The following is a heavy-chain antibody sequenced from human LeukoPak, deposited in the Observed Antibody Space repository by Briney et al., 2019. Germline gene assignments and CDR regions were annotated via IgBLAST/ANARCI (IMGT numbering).Heavy chain of an antibody. Sequence: ASVKVSFKASGYTFTSYGISWVRQAPGQGLEWMGWISAYNGNTNYAQKLQGRVTMTTDTSTSTAYMELRSLRSDDTAVYYCARDQQGIVAAGTPRTGWFDPWGQGTLVTVSS. CDR3: ARDQQGIVAAGTPRTGWFDP. CDR1: GYTFTSYG. D-gene: IGHD6-13*01. V-gene: IGHV1-18*04. J-gene: IGHJ5*02. CDR2: ISAYNGNT.